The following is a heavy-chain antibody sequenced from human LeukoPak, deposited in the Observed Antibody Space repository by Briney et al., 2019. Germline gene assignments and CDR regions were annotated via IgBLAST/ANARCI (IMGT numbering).Heavy chain of an antibody. V-gene: IGHV3-48*03. CDR2: ISSSGGTI. D-gene: IGHD3-10*01. CDR1: GFSLRSYE. CDR3: TRDGSGNYDGSFDI. Sequence: GGSLRLSCVVSGFSLRSYEMNGVRQPPGKGLEWVSYISSSGGTIYYADSVKGRFTISRDTAKNSLYLQMNSLRGEDTAVYYCTRDGSGNYDGSFDIWGQGTMVTVSS. J-gene: IGHJ3*02.